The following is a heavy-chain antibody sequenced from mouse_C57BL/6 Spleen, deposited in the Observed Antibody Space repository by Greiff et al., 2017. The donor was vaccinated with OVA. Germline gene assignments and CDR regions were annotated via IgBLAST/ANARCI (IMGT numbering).Heavy chain of an antibody. CDR3: AGYPFAY. D-gene: IGHD3-1*01. CDR2: IYPGSGNT. J-gene: IGHJ3*01. V-gene: IGHV1-76*01. Sequence: QLKESGAELVRPGASVKLSCKASGYTFTDYYINWVKQRPGQGLEWIARIYPGSGNTYYNEKFKGKATLTAEKSSSTAYMQLSSLTSEDSAVYFCAGYPFAYWGQGTLVTVSA. CDR1: GYTFTDYY.